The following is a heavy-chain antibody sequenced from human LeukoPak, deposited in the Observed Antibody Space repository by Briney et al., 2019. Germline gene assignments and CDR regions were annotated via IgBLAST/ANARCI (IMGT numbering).Heavy chain of an antibody. D-gene: IGHD3-16*01. V-gene: IGHV1-2*02. Sequence: ASVKVSCKASGYTFSDYYVHWVRQAPGQGLEWMGWINPRSGDTNYLEKFQGRVTVTRDTSIGAAYLELNRLTSDDTAVYFCAREGGAYTTWWKAFDMWGQGTLVSVSS. CDR1: GYTFSDYY. J-gene: IGHJ3*02. CDR3: AREGGAYTTWWKAFDM. CDR2: INPRSGDT.